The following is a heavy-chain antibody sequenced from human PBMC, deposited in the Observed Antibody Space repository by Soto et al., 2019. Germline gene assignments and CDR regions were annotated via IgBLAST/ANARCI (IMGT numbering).Heavy chain of an antibody. D-gene: IGHD2-15*01. CDR2: IIPIFGTA. Sequence: ASVKVSCKASGGTFSSYAISWVRQAPGQGLEWMGGIIPIFGTANYAQKFQGRVTITADESTSTAYMELSSLRSEDTAVYYCARDRCSGGSCYGLCSDWFDPWGQGTLVTVSS. CDR1: GGTFSSYA. J-gene: IGHJ5*02. CDR3: ARDRCSGGSCYGLCSDWFDP. V-gene: IGHV1-69*13.